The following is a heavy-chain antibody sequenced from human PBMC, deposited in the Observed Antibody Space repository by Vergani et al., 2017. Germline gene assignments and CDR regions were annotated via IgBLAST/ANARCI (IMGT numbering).Heavy chain of an antibody. CDR3: TTGKRRWLQGLGY. Sequence: QVQLVESGGGLVKPGGSLRLSCAASGFTFSDYYMSWIRQAPGQGLEWVSYISSSSSYTNYADSVKGRFTISRDNAKNSLYLQMNSLRAEDTAVYYCTTGKRRWLQGLGYWGQGTLVIVSS. CDR2: ISSSSSYT. V-gene: IGHV3-11*05. D-gene: IGHD5-24*01. CDR1: GFTFSDYY. J-gene: IGHJ4*02.